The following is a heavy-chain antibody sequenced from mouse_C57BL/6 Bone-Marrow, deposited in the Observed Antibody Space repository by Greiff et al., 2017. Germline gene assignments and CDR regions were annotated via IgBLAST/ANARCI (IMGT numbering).Heavy chain of an antibody. V-gene: IGHV5-12*01. Sequence: EVQGVESGGGLVQPGGSLKLSCAASGFTFSDYYMYWVRQTPEKRLEWVAYISNGGGSTYYPDTVKGRFTISRDNAKNTLYLQMSRLKSEDTAMYYCARKGLSEAMDYWGQGTSVTVSS. CDR1: GFTFSDYY. D-gene: IGHD3-1*01. CDR2: ISNGGGST. J-gene: IGHJ4*01. CDR3: ARKGLSEAMDY.